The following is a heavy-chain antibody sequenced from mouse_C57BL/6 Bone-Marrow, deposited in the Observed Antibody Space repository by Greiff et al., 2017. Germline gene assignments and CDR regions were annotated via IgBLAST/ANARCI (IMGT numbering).Heavy chain of an antibody. Sequence: EVKLMESGGGLVQPGESLKLSCESNEYEFPSHDMSWVRKTPEKRLELVAAINSDGGSTYYPDTMERRFINSRDNTKKTLYLQMSSLRSEDTAVYYCARHVYYGNFRRFWGQGTLVTVSA. J-gene: IGHJ3*01. CDR3: ARHVYYGNFRRF. V-gene: IGHV5-2*01. CDR1: EYEFPSHD. CDR2: INSDGGST. D-gene: IGHD2-1*01.